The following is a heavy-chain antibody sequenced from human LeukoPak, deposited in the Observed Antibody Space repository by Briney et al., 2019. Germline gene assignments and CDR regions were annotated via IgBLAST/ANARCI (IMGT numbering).Heavy chain of an antibody. CDR1: GYTFTSYY. J-gene: IGHJ4*02. V-gene: IGHV1-46*01. CDR3: AREFTSPDY. Sequence: ASVKVSCKASGYTFTSYYLLWVRQAPGQGLEWMGIINPSGGSTNYAQKFQGRVTMTRDTSTSTVYMELSSLRSEDTAVYYCAREFTSPDYWGQGTLVTVSS. CDR2: INPSGGST.